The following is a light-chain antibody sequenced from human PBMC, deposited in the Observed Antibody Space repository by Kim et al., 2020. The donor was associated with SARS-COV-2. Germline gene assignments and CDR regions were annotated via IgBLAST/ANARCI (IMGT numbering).Light chain of an antibody. CDR2: WAS. CDR1: QSVPYSPNNKNY. V-gene: IGKV4-1*01. CDR3: QQYYNTPYT. J-gene: IGKJ2*01. Sequence: DIVMTQSPDSLAVSLGERATIKCKSSQSVPYSPNNKNYLAWYQQKPGQPPKLLIYWASARESGVPDGFSGSGSGTDFTLTISSLQAEDVAVYYCQQYYNTPYTFGQGTKLEI.